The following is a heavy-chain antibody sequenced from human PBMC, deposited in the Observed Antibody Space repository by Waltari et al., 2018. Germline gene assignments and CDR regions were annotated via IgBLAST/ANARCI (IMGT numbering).Heavy chain of an antibody. V-gene: IGHV4-39*01. J-gene: IGHJ5*01. CDR3: ARAPDS. CDR1: GGSINSDIFY. Sequence: QLQLQESGPGLVKPSETLSLTCTFSGGSINSDIFYWGWIRQPPGKGLEWIGSLYYSGTTYFSPSLRSRVTISLDTSKSQFSLKLSSVTAADTAVYYCARAPDSWGQGTLVTVSS. CDR2: LYYSGTT.